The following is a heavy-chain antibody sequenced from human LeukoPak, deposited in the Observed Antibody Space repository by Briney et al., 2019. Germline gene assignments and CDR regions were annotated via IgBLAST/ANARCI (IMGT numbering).Heavy chain of an antibody. CDR1: GGSLSGYY. CDR3: ARDGDLQQWFDP. V-gene: IGHV4-34*01. Sequence: PSETLSLTCAVYGGSLSGYYWSWIRQPPGKGLEWIGEINHSGSTNYNPSLKSRVTISVDTSKNQFSLKLSSVTAADTAVYYCARDGDLQQWFDPWGQGTLVTVSS. J-gene: IGHJ5*02. D-gene: IGHD6-13*01. CDR2: INHSGST.